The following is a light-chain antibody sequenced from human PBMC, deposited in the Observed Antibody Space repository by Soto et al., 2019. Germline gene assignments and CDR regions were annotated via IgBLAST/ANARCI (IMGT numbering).Light chain of an antibody. Sequence: QSVLAHPASVAGAPGGSSTISCAGAGSGVGGYNYVSWYQQHPGKAPKLMIYEVSNRPSGVSNRFSGSKSGNTASLTISGLQAEDESDYYCISYTSSSTLVFGTGTKVTVL. V-gene: IGLV2-14*01. J-gene: IGLJ1*01. CDR3: ISYTSSSTLV. CDR1: GSGVGGYNY. CDR2: EVS.